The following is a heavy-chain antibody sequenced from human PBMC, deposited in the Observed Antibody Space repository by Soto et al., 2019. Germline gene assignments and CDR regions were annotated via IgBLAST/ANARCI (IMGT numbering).Heavy chain of an antibody. CDR3: ARDPRRVGAVAAP. V-gene: IGHV3-48*04. CDR1: RFSFSSYC. Sequence: CVRICWSPSRFSFSSYCIVWIRTDPGKGLEWVSAISGCGGTTFYADSVKGRFTISRDNAKNSLYLQMNSLRAEDTAVYYCARDPRRVGAVAAPWGQGTLVT. D-gene: IGHD6-19*01. J-gene: IGHJ5*02. CDR2: ISGCGGTT.